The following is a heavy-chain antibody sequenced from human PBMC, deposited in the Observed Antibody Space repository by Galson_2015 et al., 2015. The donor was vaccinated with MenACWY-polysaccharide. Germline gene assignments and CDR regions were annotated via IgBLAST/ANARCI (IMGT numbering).Heavy chain of an antibody. CDR3: ARGGSRIAFHAFDI. CDR1: GIKFYGSG. D-gene: IGHD2-15*01. CDR2: IQYDGSNK. J-gene: IGHJ3*02. V-gene: IGHV3-33*01. Sequence: SLRLSCAASGIKFYGSGMHWVRQAPGKGLEWVAVIQYDGSNKVYVDSVKGRFTISRDNSKNTLYLEMNSLRAEDTAVYYCARGGSRIAFHAFDIWGRGTMVTVSS.